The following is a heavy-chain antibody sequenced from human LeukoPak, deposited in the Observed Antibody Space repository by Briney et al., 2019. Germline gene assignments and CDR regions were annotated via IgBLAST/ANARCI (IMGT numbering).Heavy chain of an antibody. CDR3: AREYSSGWSASAY. D-gene: IGHD6-19*01. CDR2: INPNSGGT. Sequence: GASVKVSCKASGYTFTGYYMHWVRQAPGQGLEWMGWINPNSGGTNYAQKFQGRVTMTRDTSISTAYMELSRLRSDDTAVYYCAREYSSGWSASAYWGQGTLVTVSS. CDR1: GYTFTGYY. J-gene: IGHJ4*02. V-gene: IGHV1-2*02.